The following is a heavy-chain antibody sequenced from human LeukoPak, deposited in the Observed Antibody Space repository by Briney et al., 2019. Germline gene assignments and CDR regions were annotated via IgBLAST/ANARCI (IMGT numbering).Heavy chain of an antibody. CDR1: GFTFSSYA. D-gene: IGHD2-2*01. Sequence: GGSLRLSCAASGFTFSSYAMHWVRQAPGKGLEWVAVISYDGSNKYYADSVKGRFTISRDNSKNTLYLQMNSLRVEDTALYYCAKAQGYATSWSPFDYWGQGTLVTVCS. CDR3: AKAQGYATSWSPFDY. J-gene: IGHJ4*02. CDR2: ISYDGSNK. V-gene: IGHV3-30-3*01.